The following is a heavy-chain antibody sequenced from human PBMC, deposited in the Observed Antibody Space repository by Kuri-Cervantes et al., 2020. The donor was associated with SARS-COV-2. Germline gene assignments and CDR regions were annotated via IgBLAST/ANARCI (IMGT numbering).Heavy chain of an antibody. CDR3: ARVSWMQLWHRYFDN. CDR2: IYTTGNT. V-gene: IGHV4-61*09. J-gene: IGHJ4*02. Sequence: SETLSLTCTVSGGPMSSGNYYWSWIRQPAGKGLEWIGHIYTTGNTDYNPSLKSRVTISLDKSKSQISLKLSSVTASDTAMYYCARVSWMQLWHRYFDNWGQGTLVTVSS. D-gene: IGHD5-18*01. CDR1: GGPMSSGNYY.